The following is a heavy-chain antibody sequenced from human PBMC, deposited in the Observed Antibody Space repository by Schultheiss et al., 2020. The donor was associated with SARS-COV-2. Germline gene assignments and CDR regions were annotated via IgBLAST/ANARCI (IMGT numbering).Heavy chain of an antibody. J-gene: IGHJ6*02. Sequence: SETLSLTCAVSGGSISSSNWWSWVRQPPGKGLEWIGEIYHSGSTNYNPSLKSRVTISVDKSKNQFSLKLSSVTAADTAVYYCARVRRSGYYYYYGMDVWGQGTTVTVSS. CDR1: GGSISSSNW. V-gene: IGHV4-4*02. CDR2: IYHSGST. CDR3: ARVRRSGYYYYYGMDV. D-gene: IGHD3-3*01.